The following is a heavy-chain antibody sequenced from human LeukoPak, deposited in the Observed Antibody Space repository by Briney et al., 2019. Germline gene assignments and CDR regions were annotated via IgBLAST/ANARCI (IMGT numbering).Heavy chain of an antibody. D-gene: IGHD4-17*01. Sequence: AETLSLTCAVSGGSLSGHYWSWIRQSPGKGLEWIGEIHHDGRTKYRPSLQNRISIFLHTSKNEVSLRLTHVTAADTAMYFCARDPVPYDYGDTVNAYDVWGQGTMVIVSS. CDR3: ARDPVPYDYGDTVNAYDV. CDR2: IHHDGRT. CDR1: GGSLSGHY. J-gene: IGHJ3*01. V-gene: IGHV4-34*01.